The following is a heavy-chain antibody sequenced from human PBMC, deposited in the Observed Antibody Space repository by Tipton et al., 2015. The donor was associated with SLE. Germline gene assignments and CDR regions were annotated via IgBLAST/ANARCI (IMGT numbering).Heavy chain of an antibody. Sequence: TLSLTCTVSGDSISSDYYWGWIRQPPGKGLEWIGSIHHRGRTYYSPSLKSRVTISVDTSKNQFSLKLSSVTAADTAVYYCARVGFSIAAAGTYAFDIWGQGTMVTVSS. CDR2: IHHRGRT. D-gene: IGHD6-13*01. CDR3: ARVGFSIAAAGTYAFDI. V-gene: IGHV4-38-2*02. J-gene: IGHJ3*02. CDR1: GDSISSDYY.